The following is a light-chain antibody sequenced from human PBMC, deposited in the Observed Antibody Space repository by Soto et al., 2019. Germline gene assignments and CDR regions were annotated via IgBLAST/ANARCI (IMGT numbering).Light chain of an antibody. CDR2: EVT. CDR1: SSDVGSYNR. J-gene: IGLJ3*02. V-gene: IGLV2-18*02. Sequence: QSVLTQPPSVSGSPGQSVTISCTGTSSDVGSYNRVSWYQQPPGTAPKLMIYEVTNRPSGVPDRFSGSKSGNTASLTISGLQAEDEADYYCSSYTGYNTVVFGGGTKLTVL. CDR3: SSYTGYNTVV.